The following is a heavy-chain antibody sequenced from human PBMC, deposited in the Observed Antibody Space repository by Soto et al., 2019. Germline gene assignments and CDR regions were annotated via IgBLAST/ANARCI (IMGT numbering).Heavy chain of an antibody. J-gene: IGHJ3*02. Sequence: PGGSLRLSCAASGFTFSTYWMHWVRQAPGKGLVWVSAISGSGGSTYYADSVKGRFTISRDNSKNTLYLQMNSLRAEDTAVYYCAKDSCSGGSCYGLVDAFDIWGQGTMVTVSS. D-gene: IGHD2-15*01. V-gene: IGHV3-23*01. CDR1: GFTFSTYW. CDR2: ISGSGGST. CDR3: AKDSCSGGSCYGLVDAFDI.